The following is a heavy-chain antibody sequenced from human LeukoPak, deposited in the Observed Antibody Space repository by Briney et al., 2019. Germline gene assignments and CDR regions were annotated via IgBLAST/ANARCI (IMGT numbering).Heavy chain of an antibody. V-gene: IGHV3-23*01. CDR1: GFTFSSYA. CDR2: ISGSGDYT. CDR3: AKGRRVAESLNYFDY. Sequence: PGGSLRLSCAASGFTFSSYAMNWVRQAPGKGLEWVSSISGSGDYTYYADSVKGRFTISRDNSKNTLYLQLNSLRAEDTAVYYCAKGRRVAESLNYFDYWGQGTLVTVSS. D-gene: IGHD2-15*01. J-gene: IGHJ4*02.